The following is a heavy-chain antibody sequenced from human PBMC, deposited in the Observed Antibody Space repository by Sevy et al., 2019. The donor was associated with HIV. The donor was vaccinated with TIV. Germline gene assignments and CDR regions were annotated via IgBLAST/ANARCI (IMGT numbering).Heavy chain of an antibody. CDR1: GFTLNAYW. CDR2: INQDGSTQ. D-gene: IGHD6-13*01. J-gene: IGHJ4*02. V-gene: IGHV3-7*01. CDR3: ARAIAAAAGF. Sequence: GGSLRLSCAASGFTLNAYWMHWVRQAPWKGLEWLANINQDGSTQYYAASVKGRFTISRDNAKNLVYLQMNTMRPEDTGLYYCARAIAAAAGFWGQGTLVTVSS.